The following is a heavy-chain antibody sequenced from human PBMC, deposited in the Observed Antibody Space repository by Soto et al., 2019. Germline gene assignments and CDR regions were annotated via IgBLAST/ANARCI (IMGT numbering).Heavy chain of an antibody. CDR3: AIDLYGSGSRNWFDP. CDR2: ISAYNGNT. Sequence: ASVKVSCKASGYTFTSYGISWVRQAPGQGLEWMGWISAYNGNTNYAQKLQGRVTMTTDTSTSTAYMELRSLRSDDTAVYYCAIDLYGSGSRNWFDPWGQRTLVTVSS. V-gene: IGHV1-18*01. J-gene: IGHJ5*02. D-gene: IGHD3-10*01. CDR1: GYTFTSYG.